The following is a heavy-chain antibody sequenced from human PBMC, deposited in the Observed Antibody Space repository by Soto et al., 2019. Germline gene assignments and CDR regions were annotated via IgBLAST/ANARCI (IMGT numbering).Heavy chain of an antibody. J-gene: IGHJ5*02. V-gene: IGHV3-7*03. CDR3: ARDPAYNYYYDSSGSRFDP. Sequence: GSLRVSCAASGFTFSSYWMSWVRQAPGKGLEWVANIKQDGSEKYYVDSVKGRFTISRDNAKNSLYLQMNSLRAEDTAVYYCARDPAYNYYYDSSGSRFDPWGQGTLVTVSS. D-gene: IGHD3-22*01. CDR2: IKQDGSEK. CDR1: GFTFSSYW.